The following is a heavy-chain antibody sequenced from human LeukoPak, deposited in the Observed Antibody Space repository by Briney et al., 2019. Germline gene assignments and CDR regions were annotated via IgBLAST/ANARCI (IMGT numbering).Heavy chain of an antibody. V-gene: IGHV1-3*01. CDR2: INAGNGNT. CDR3: ARENNCGGDCYSGACDY. Sequence: ASVKVSCTASGYTFTSYAMHWVRQAPGQRLEWMGWINAGNGNTKYSQKFQGRVTITRDTSASTAYMELSSLRSEDTAVYYCARENNCGGDCYSGACDYWGQGTLVTVSS. CDR1: GYTFTSYA. J-gene: IGHJ4*02. D-gene: IGHD2-21*02.